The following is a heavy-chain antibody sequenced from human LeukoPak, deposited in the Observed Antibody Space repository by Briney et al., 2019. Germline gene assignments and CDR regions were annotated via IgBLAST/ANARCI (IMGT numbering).Heavy chain of an antibody. J-gene: IGHJ4*02. V-gene: IGHV4-59*01. Sequence: PSETLSLTCTVSGGSINSYYWSWIRQPPGKGLEWIGYISYSGNTNYNPSLQSRVTISADTSKNQFSLKLSSVTAADTAVYYCARAGGYNSPFGYWGQGTLVTVSS. CDR2: ISYSGNT. CDR3: ARAGGYNSPFGY. CDR1: GGSINSYY. D-gene: IGHD5-24*01.